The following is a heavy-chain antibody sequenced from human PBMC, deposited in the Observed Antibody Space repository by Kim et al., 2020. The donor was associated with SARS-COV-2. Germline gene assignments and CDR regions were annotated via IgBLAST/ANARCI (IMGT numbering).Heavy chain of an antibody. D-gene: IGHD1-7*01. J-gene: IGHJ4*02. V-gene: IGHV4-59*01. CDR3: ARHSELPATYYFDY. CDR1: GGSISSYY. CDR2: IYYSGST. Sequence: SETLSLTCTVSGGSISSYYWSWIRQPPGKGLEWIGYIYYSGSTNYNPSLKSRVTISVDTSKNQFSLKLSSVTAADTAVYYCARHSELPATYYFDYWGQGTLVTVSS.